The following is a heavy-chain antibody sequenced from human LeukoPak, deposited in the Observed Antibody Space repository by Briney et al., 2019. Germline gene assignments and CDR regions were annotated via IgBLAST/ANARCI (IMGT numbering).Heavy chain of an antibody. CDR3: ARERTPLLLWSGESLRY. Sequence: GGSLRLSCATSGFSFTDYPMNWVRQAPGKGLEWVAVIWYDGSNKYYADSVKGRFTISRDNSKNTLYLQMNSLRAEDTAVYYCARERTPLLLWSGESLRYWGQGTLVTVSS. CDR1: GFSFTDYP. D-gene: IGHD3-10*01. CDR2: IWYDGSNK. J-gene: IGHJ4*02. V-gene: IGHV3-33*08.